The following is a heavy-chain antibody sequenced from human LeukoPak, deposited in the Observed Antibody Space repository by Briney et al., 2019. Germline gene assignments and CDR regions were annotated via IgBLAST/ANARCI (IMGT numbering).Heavy chain of an antibody. CDR1: GGTFSSYA. D-gene: IGHD2-2*01. V-gene: IGHV1-69*01. Sequence: SVKVSCKASGGTFSSYAISWVRQAPGQGLEWMGGIIPIFGTANYAQKFQGRVTITADESTSTAYMELSSLRSEDTAVYYCARDRDRSSTSVYYMDVWGKGTTVTISS. CDR3: ARDRDRSSTSVYYMDV. CDR2: IIPIFGTA. J-gene: IGHJ6*03.